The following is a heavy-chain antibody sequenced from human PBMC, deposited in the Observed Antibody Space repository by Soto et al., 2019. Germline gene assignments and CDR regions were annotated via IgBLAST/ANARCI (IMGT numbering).Heavy chain of an antibody. CDR2: IYYSGST. CDR1: GGSISSGGYY. D-gene: IGHD3-22*01. CDR3: ANFYYDTSGTTVGFDP. J-gene: IGHJ5*02. V-gene: IGHV4-31*03. Sequence: PSETLSLTCTVSGGSISSGGYYWSWIRQHPGKGLEWIGYIYYSGSTYYNPSLKSRVTISVDTSKNQFSLKLSSVTAADTAVYYCANFYYDTSGTTVGFDPWGQGTLVTVSS.